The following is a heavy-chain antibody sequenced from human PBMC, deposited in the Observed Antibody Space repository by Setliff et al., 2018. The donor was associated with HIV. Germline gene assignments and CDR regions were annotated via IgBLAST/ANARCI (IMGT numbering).Heavy chain of an antibody. CDR1: GYSFTSCF. J-gene: IGHJ4*02. Sequence: ASVKVSCKASGYSFTSCFMHWVRQAPGQGLEYMGIINPSDGTTDYTQKFQDRVTMTSDTSTSTVYMELRSLRSEDTAIHYCVKEYHTEVTDTRVANYFDYWGQGTLVTVSS. CDR3: VKEYHTEVTDTRVANYFDY. CDR2: INPSDGTT. V-gene: IGHV1-46*01. D-gene: IGHD4-4*01.